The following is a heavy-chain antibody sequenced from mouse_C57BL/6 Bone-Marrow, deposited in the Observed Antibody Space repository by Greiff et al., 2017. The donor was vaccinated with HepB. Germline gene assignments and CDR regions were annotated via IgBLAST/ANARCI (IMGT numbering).Heavy chain of an antibody. V-gene: IGHV14-3*01. CDR2: IDPANGNT. D-gene: IGHD1-1*01. CDR1: GFNIKNSY. CDR3: ASYGSRPSHYAMDY. J-gene: IGHJ4*01. Sequence: EVQLQQSVAELVRPGASVKLSCTASGFNIKNSYMHWVKQRPEQGLEWIGRIDPANGNTKYAPKFQGKATITADTSSSTAYLQISSLTSEDTAVYYCASYGSRPSHYAMDYWGQGTSVTGSS.